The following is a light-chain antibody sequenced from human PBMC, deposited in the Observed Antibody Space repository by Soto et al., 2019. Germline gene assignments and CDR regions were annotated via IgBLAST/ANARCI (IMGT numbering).Light chain of an antibody. CDR3: CSYAAGSTLI. J-gene: IGLJ2*01. CDR2: EAT. Sequence: QSVLTQPASVSGSPGQSITISCTGTSSNVGSYDLVSWYQHHPAKAPKLMIYEATKRPSGVSNRFSASKSGNTASLTISGLQAEDEADYYCCSYAAGSTLIFGGGTKVTVL. CDR1: SSNVGSYDL. V-gene: IGLV2-23*01.